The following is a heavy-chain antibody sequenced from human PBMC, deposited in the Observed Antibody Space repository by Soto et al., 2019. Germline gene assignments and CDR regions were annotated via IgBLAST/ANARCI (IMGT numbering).Heavy chain of an antibody. CDR2: IDTGNGNT. Sequence: ASVKVSCKASGYTFTSYAMQWVRQAPGQRLEWMGWIDTGNGNTRYSQNFQGRVTITRDTSARTVYMEVSSLGSEDTAVYYCARDSGYSSFPDFRGQGTPVTVSS. D-gene: IGHD6-13*01. CDR1: GYTFTSYA. J-gene: IGHJ4*02. CDR3: ARDSGYSSFPDF. V-gene: IGHV1-3*04.